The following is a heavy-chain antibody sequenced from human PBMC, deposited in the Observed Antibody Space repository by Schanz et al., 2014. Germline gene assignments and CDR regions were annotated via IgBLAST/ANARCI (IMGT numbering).Heavy chain of an antibody. D-gene: IGHD3-3*01. Sequence: VQLVESGGGLVQPGGSLRLSCAASGISFSRFRMYWVRQAPGKGLVSVSGIDGDGSRTSYAESVEGRFTISRDNAKNTLYLQMNSLTDEDTAVYYCARECYDFWGGHYYYYMDLWGKGTTVAVSS. J-gene: IGHJ6*03. CDR3: ARECYDFWGGHYYYYMDL. CDR2: IDGDGSRT. CDR1: GISFSRFR. V-gene: IGHV3-74*01.